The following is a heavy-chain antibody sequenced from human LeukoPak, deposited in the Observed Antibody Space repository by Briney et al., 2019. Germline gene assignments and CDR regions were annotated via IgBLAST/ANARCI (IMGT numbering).Heavy chain of an antibody. V-gene: IGHV3-33*01. CDR3: ARSAAGTYY. J-gene: IGHJ4*02. D-gene: IGHD1-1*01. CDR1: EFTFNRYG. Sequence: GGSLRLSCATSEFTFNRYGMHWVRQAPGKGLEWVAVIWYDGVNKYYADSVKGRFTISRDNSKNTLYLQMNSLRAEDTAVYYCARSAAGTYYWGQGTLVTVSS. CDR2: IWYDGVNK.